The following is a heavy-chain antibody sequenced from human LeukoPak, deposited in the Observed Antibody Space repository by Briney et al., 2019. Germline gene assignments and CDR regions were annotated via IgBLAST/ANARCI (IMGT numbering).Heavy chain of an antibody. D-gene: IGHD1-7*01. J-gene: IGHJ4*02. CDR2: IYYSGGI. V-gene: IGHV4-28*05. CDR1: GYSISTSNY. CDR3: ASPVNWNYGSP. Sequence: SETLSLTCSVSGYSISTSNYWAWIRQPPGRGLEWIGHIYYSGGIYYNPSLKSRVTISVDTSKNQLSLKLSSVTAADTAVYYCASPVNWNYGSPWGQGTLVTVSS.